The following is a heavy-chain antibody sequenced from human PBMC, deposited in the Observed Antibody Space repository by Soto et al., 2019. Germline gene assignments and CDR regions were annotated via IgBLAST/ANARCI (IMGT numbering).Heavy chain of an antibody. V-gene: IGHV1-69*06. J-gene: IGHJ4*02. CDR2: IIPIFGTA. CDR3: ARGLSMTTVTTACDY. D-gene: IGHD4-17*01. Sequence: ASVKVSCKASGGTFSSYAISWVRQAPGQGLEWMGGIIPIFGTANYAQKFQGRVTITADKSTSTAYMELSSLRSEDTAVYYCARGLSMTTVTTACDYWGQGTLVTVSS. CDR1: GGTFSSYA.